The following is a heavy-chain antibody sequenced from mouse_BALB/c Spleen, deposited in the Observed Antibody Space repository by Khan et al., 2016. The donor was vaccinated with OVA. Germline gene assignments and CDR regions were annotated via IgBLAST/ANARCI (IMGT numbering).Heavy chain of an antibody. J-gene: IGHJ4*01. CDR1: GYTFTIYG. Sequence: QIQLVQSGPELKKPGETVKISCKASGYTFTIYGMNWVRQAPGKGLKWMGWINTYTGEPTYADDFKGRFAFSLETSASTAFLQINNLTNEDTATYFCARWGYNGTMDYWGQGTLVTVSS. D-gene: IGHD2-14*01. V-gene: IGHV9-3-1*01. CDR3: ARWGYNGTMDY. CDR2: INTYTGEP.